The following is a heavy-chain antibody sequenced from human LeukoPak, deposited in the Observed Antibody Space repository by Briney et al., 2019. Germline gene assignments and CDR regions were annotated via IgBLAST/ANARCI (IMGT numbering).Heavy chain of an antibody. V-gene: IGHV1-18*01. CDR1: GYAFTTYG. J-gene: IGHJ4*02. CDR2: INAYNGNA. Sequence: ASVKVSCKTSGYAFTTYGISWVRQAPGQGLEWMGWINAYNGNAIYAQKLQGRVTMTTDTSANTAYMELRSLRSDDTAVYYCARASDLDSFDYWGQGTLVTVSS. CDR3: ARASDLDSFDY.